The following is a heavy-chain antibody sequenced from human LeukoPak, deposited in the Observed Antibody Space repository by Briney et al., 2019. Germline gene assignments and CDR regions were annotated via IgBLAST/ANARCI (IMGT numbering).Heavy chain of an antibody. Sequence: SETLSLTCTVSGGSIDYSFWNWIRQPAGKGLEWIGRIYTSGRTNYNPSLKSQVTISVDTSKNQFSLKLSSVTAADTAVYYCARLQSSSNVWGKGTTVTVSS. CDR1: GGSIDYSF. V-gene: IGHV4-4*07. D-gene: IGHD2-2*01. J-gene: IGHJ6*04. CDR3: ARLQSSSNV. CDR2: IYTSGRT.